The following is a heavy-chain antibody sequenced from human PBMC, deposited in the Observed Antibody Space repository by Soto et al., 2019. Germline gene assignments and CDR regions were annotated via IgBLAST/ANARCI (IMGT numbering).Heavy chain of an antibody. CDR3: ARERRYCSGGTCSDGLDV. D-gene: IGHD2-15*01. V-gene: IGHV4-30-2*01. J-gene: IGHJ6*02. CDR1: RGSVSSGGYS. Sequence: SETLSLTCVLTRGSVSSGGYSWNWIRQPPGKALEWIGFIFDSESTFYNPSLKSRVTISVERSKNQFSLRLTSVTAADTAVYYCARERRYCSGGTCSDGLDVWGPGTTVTVSS. CDR2: IFDSEST.